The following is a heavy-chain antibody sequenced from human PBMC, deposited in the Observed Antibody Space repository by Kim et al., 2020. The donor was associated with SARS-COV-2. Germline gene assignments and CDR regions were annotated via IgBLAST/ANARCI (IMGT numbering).Heavy chain of an antibody. Sequence: VGSLRLSCAASGFTFSSYRMSWVRQAPGKGLEWVANIKQDGSEKYYVDSVKGRFTISRDNAKNSLYLQMNSLRAEDTAVYYCAREGGVAVAGKVHYYYYGLDVWGQGTTVTVPS. CDR1: GFTFSSYR. J-gene: IGHJ6*02. CDR2: IKQDGSEK. D-gene: IGHD6-19*01. CDR3: AREGGVAVAGKVHYYYYGLDV. V-gene: IGHV3-7*01.